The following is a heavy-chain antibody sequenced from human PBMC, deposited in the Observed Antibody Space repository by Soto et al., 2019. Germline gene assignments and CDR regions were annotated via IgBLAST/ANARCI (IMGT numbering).Heavy chain of an antibody. J-gene: IGHJ4*02. CDR1: GISITTYY. CDR2: PYFNGNT. CDR3: VRAGGGWSFDI. Sequence: PSDTLFLTSHCTGISITTYYWRRIRQPPGRRLEWLGYPYFNGNTDYNPSLKSRVSISVDTSKNQFYLNLSSVTTADTAVYYCVRAGGGWSFDIWGPGTLVTVSS. V-gene: IGHV4-59*07. D-gene: IGHD6-19*01.